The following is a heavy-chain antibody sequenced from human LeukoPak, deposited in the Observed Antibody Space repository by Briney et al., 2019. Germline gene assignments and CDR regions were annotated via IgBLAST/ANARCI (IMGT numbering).Heavy chain of an antibody. J-gene: IGHJ5*01. CDR1: GFTFSRFA. CDR2: ISGRCVST. D-gene: IGHD3-10*01. V-gene: IGHV3-23*01. Sequence: PGGSLRLSCAASGFTFSRFAMRAVPPAPGGGVGGVSSISGRCVSTYYAASVKGRFTISRDNSKNTVYVQMNSLRAEDTAIYYCAKEVARGVSWFDSWGQGTLVTVSS. CDR3: AKEVARGVSWFDS.